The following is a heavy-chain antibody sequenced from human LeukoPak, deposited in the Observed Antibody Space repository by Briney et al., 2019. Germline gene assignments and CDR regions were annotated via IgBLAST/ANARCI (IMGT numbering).Heavy chain of an antibody. D-gene: IGHD3-22*01. V-gene: IGHV5-51*01. Sequence: GESLKISCKGSGYSFSNYWVAWVRQMPGKGLEWMGIIYPGDSDTRYSPSFQGQVTISADKSISTAYLQWSSLKASDTAMYYCAVLSGLRIYYFDYWGQGTLVTVSS. CDR3: AVLSGLRIYYFDY. J-gene: IGHJ4*02. CDR1: GYSFSNYW. CDR2: IYPGDSDT.